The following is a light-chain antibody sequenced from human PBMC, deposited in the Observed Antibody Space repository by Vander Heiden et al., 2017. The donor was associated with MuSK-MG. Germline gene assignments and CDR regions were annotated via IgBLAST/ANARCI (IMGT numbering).Light chain of an antibody. V-gene: IGKV1-5*03. CDR3: QQYNRFSMT. J-gene: IGKJ1*01. CDR2: KAS. Sequence: DSQLTEPPSNLSASEADEVTITYGARQSIITWLAWYQQKPGKAPKLLIYKASSLESGVPSRFSGSGSGTDITLTINGLQPDDFSTYYCQQYNRFSMTFGQGTNVEIK. CDR1: QSIITW.